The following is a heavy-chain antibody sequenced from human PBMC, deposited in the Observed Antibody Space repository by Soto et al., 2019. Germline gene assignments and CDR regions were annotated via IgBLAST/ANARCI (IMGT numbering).Heavy chain of an antibody. Sequence: ESGGGVVQPGRSLRLSCAASGFTFSSYGMHWVRQAPGKGLEWVAVISYDGSNKYYADSVKGRFTISRDNSKNTLYLQMNSLRAEDTAVYYCAKENVLLWFGEGLAFDYWGQGTLVTVSS. V-gene: IGHV3-30*18. CDR2: ISYDGSNK. CDR3: AKENVLLWFGEGLAFDY. D-gene: IGHD3-10*01. CDR1: GFTFSSYG. J-gene: IGHJ4*02.